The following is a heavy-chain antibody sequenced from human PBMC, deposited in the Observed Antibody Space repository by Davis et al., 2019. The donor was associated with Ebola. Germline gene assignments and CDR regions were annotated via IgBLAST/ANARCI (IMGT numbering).Heavy chain of an antibody. CDR1: GGSISSGGYY. CDR3: ARASSGYGDYVAFQH. D-gene: IGHD4-17*01. J-gene: IGHJ1*01. CDR2: IYYSGST. Sequence: PSETLSPTCTVSGGSISSGGYYWSWIRQHPGKGLEWIGYIYYSGSTYYNPSLKSRVTISVDTSKNQFSLKLSSVTAADTAVYYCARASSGYGDYVAFQHWGQGTLVTVSS. V-gene: IGHV4-31*03.